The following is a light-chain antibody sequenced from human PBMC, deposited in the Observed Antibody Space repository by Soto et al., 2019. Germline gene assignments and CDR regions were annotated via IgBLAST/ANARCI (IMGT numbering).Light chain of an antibody. V-gene: IGKV3-15*01. CDR3: QHYNSWPRA. Sequence: EMVMTQSPATLSVSPGERATLSCRASQSVSSNLAWYQQKPGQAPRLLIYGASTRATGVPARFSGSESGTEFTLTISSLQSEDFAVYHCQHYNSWPRAFGQGTKLESK. CDR2: GAS. J-gene: IGKJ1*01. CDR1: QSVSSN.